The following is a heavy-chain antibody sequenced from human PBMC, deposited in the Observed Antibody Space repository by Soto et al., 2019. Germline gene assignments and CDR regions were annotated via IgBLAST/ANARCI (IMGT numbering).Heavy chain of an antibody. J-gene: IGHJ3*02. Sequence: EVQLVESGGGLVQPGRSLRLSCAASGFTFDDYAMHWVRQAPGKGLEWVSGISWNSGSIGYADSVKGRFTMSRDNAKNSLYLQMNSLRAEDTALYYCAKGSSGWRFDAFDIWGQGTMVTVSS. D-gene: IGHD6-19*01. CDR2: ISWNSGSI. CDR3: AKGSSGWRFDAFDI. CDR1: GFTFDDYA. V-gene: IGHV3-9*01.